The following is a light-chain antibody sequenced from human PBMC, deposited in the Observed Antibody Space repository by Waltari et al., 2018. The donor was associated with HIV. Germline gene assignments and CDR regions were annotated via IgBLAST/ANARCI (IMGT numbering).Light chain of an antibody. CDR2: MAS. CDR3: QQYNSSWT. CDR1: QSISSW. J-gene: IGKJ1*01. Sequence: DIQMTQSPSSLSATVGDRVTIPCRASQSISSWFAWYQKKPRKPPKLLIYMASSLGSGVPSRFGSSASRKEVTLNISSLQPDDFATYYRQQYNSSWTFGRGTKVEI. V-gene: IGKV1-5*03.